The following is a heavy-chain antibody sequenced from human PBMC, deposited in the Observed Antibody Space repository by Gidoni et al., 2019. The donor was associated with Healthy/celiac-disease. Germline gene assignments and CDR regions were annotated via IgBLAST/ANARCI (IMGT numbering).Heavy chain of an antibody. D-gene: IGHD2-15*01. CDR3: ARHPLSLVVVAAGYDAFDI. J-gene: IGHJ3*02. CDR2: IDPRDSYT. CDR1: GYSFNSYW. Sequence: EVQLVQSGAEVKKPGEALRISCTGSGYSFNSYWTSWVRQMPGKGLEWMGSIDPRDSYTNYSPSFQGHVTISADKSISTAYLQWSSLKASDTAMYYCARHPLSLVVVAAGYDAFDIWGQGTMVTVSS. V-gene: IGHV5-10-1*03.